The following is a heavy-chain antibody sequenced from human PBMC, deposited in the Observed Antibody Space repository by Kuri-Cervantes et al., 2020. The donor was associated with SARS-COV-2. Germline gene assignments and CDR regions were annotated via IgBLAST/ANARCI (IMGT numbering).Heavy chain of an antibody. Sequence: ASVKVSCKASGYTFTGYYMHWVRQAPGQGLEWMGWINPNSGGTNYAQKFQGWVTMTRDTSSSTAYMELSRLRSDDTAVYYCARHSSSSKEAYYGMDVWGQGTTVTVSS. CDR2: INPNSGGT. CDR1: GYTFTGYY. J-gene: IGHJ6*02. V-gene: IGHV1-2*04. D-gene: IGHD6-6*01. CDR3: ARHSSSSKEAYYGMDV.